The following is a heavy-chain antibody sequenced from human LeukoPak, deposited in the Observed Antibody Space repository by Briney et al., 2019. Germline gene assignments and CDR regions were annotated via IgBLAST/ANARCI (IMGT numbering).Heavy chain of an antibody. CDR1: GFTSSSYW. CDR3: ARDLIVGATHFDY. Sequence: GGSLRLSCAASGFTSSSYWMSWVRPAPGKGLGWVANIKQDGRETYYMDSVKGRFTISRDNAKNSLYLQMNSLRAEDTAVYYCARDLIVGATHFDYWGQGTLVTVSS. J-gene: IGHJ4*02. D-gene: IGHD1-26*01. V-gene: IGHV3-7*01. CDR2: IKQDGRET.